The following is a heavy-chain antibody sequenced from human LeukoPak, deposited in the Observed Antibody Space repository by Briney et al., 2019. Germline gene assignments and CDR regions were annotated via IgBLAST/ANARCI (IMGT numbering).Heavy chain of an antibody. J-gene: IGHJ5*02. CDR2: IYYSGTT. V-gene: IGHV4-59*01. Sequence: PSETLSLTCTDSGGSTDSNSWTWIRQPPGKGLEWIGYIYYSGTTNYNPSLKSRVTMSVDMPKDQCSLKLSSVTAAGTAVYYCARRSSSWKNWFDPGGQGTLVSVS. CDR3: ARRSSSWKNWFDP. CDR1: GGSTDSNS. D-gene: IGHD6-13*01.